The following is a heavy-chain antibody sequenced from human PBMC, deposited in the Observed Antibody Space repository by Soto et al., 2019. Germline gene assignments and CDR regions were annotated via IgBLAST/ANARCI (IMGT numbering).Heavy chain of an antibody. V-gene: IGHV3-7*01. J-gene: IGHJ4*02. CDR3: SRSLNS. CDR1: GFTFSTYW. Sequence: GGSLRLSCAASGFTFSTYWMDWVRQTPGKGLEWVANINQDGSEKNYVDSVKGRFTIYRDNAKNSLYLQMSSLTAGDSALYYCSRSLNSWGQGTLVTVSS. CDR2: INQDGSEK.